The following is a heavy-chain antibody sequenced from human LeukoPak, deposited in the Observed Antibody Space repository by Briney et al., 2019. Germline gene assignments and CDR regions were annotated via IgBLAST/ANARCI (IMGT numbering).Heavy chain of an antibody. D-gene: IGHD6-6*01. CDR2: IYQSDPNT. V-gene: IGHV5-10-1*01. CDR1: RSSFTSYW. Sequence: GESLQIYGKGSRSSFTSYWISWARQMPGKGLEWMGRIYQSDPNTSYSPSVQGHVTISADHSISTAGPQRSRLKAPGTAIYYCARHGIAARQSYYYVMYVGGRGTTVTVSS. J-gene: IGHJ6*02. CDR3: ARHGIAARQSYYYVMYV.